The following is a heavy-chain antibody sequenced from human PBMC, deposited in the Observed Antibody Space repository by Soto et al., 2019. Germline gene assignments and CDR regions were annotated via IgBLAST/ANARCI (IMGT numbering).Heavy chain of an antibody. V-gene: IGHV3-13*01. CDR2: IGVSGDT. CDR1: GFTFSSYD. D-gene: IGHD2-2*01. J-gene: IGHJ2*01. Sequence: EVQLVESGGDLVQPGGSLRLSCAASGFTFSSYDFHWVRQTTEKGLEWVSAIGVSGDTYYSASVKGRFTIYRENAKNSFFRPMNRLGAGDSAVYYCARVYCGSSGCPGGWYLDLWGRGTLVTVSS. CDR3: ARVYCGSSGCPGGWYLDL.